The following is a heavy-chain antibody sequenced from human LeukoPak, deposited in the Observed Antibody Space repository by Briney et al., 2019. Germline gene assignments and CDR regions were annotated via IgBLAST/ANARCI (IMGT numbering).Heavy chain of an antibody. V-gene: IGHV4-34*01. CDR1: GGSFSGYY. CDR2: INHSGST. J-gene: IGHJ4*02. Sequence: SETLSLTCAVYGGSFSGYYWSWIRQPPGKGLEWIGEINHSGSTNYNPSLKSRVTISVDTSKNQFSLELSSLTAADTAVYYCARTRITIFGVAKSRFDYWGQGTLVTVSS. D-gene: IGHD3-3*01. CDR3: ARTRITIFGVAKSRFDY.